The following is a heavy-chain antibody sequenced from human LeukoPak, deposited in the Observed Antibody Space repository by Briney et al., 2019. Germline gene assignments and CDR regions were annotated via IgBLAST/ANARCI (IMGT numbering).Heavy chain of an antibody. CDR3: GASAGAGRSAIDY. J-gene: IGHJ4*02. CDR2: ISYNGGGT. CDR1: GFTFRTFG. Sequence: GGSLRLSCSASGFTFRTFGMHWVRQAPGKGLDYVSAISYNGGGTSYADSVKGRFTISRDNSKNTLYLQMSSLRPEDTALYYCGASAGAGRSAIDYWGQGTLLTVAS. D-gene: IGHD6-13*01. V-gene: IGHV3-64D*06.